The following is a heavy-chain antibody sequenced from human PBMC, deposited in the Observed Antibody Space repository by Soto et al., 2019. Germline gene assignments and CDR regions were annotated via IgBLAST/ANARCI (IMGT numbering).Heavy chain of an antibody. CDR2: IRSRSDGGTT. V-gene: IGHV3-15*07. CDR3: TDGLGI. Sequence: EVQLVESGGGLVKPGGSLRLSCAASGFGFTNAWMNWVRQAPWKGLEWVGRIRSRSDGGTTDNAAPVRDRFTISRDDSENTLYLQMNSLKTEDTGVYYCTDGLGIWGQGTTVTVSS. CDR1: GFGFTNAW. J-gene: IGHJ6*02.